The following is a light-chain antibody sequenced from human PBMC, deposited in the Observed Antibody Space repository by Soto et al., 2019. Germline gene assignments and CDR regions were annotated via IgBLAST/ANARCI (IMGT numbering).Light chain of an antibody. J-gene: IGLJ1*01. CDR1: SSDVGAYDY. CDR2: EIN. Sequence: QSALTQPPSASGSPGQSVTISCTGTSSDVGAYDYVSWYQQHPGKAPKLMIYEINKRPSGVPDRFSGSKSGNTASLTVSGLQAEDEADYYCSSFAGSNNFPYVFGHGTKVTVL. CDR3: SSFAGSNNFPYV. V-gene: IGLV2-8*01.